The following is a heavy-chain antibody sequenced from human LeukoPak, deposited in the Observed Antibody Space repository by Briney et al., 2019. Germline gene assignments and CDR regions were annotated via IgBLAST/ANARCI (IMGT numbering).Heavy chain of an antibody. CDR1: GFIFKDYA. V-gene: IGHV3-21*01. J-gene: IGHJ3*02. CDR3: ARDPATFGWIDI. D-gene: IGHD3-16*01. Sequence: GGSLRLSCAASGFIFKDYAMNWVRQAPGKGLQWVSSISSSSSYIYYADSVKGRFTISRDNAKNSLYLQMNSLRAEDTAVYYCARDPATFGWIDIWGQGTMVTVSS. CDR2: ISSSSSYI.